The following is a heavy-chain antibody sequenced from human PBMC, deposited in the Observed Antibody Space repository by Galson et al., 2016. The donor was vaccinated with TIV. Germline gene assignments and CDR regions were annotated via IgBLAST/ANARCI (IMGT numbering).Heavy chain of an antibody. D-gene: IGHD1-26*01. CDR2: IYSSGST. J-gene: IGHJ1*01. CDR3: ARWAHSGSYYDYFQN. V-gene: IGHV4-31*03. CDR1: GGSIHNSAYS. Sequence: TLSLTCTVSGGSIHNSAYSWTWIRQRPGQGLEWIGNIYSSGSTDYTPSLESRLTIFLDTSRNQFSMRLISVTAADTAVYYCARWAHSGSYYDYFQNWGQGTLVTVSS.